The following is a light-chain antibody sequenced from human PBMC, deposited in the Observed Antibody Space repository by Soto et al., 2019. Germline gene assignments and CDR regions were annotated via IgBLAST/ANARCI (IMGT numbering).Light chain of an antibody. J-gene: IGKJ2*01. CDR3: QQYDTSAT. Sequence: DIVLTQSPDSLAVSLGERATINCKSSHNILYSSDNKNYLSWYQQRPGQPPKLLFYWASTRESGVPDRFSGSGSGTHFTLTISRLEPEDSAVYYCQQYDTSATFGQGTKLEI. CDR2: WAS. V-gene: IGKV4-1*01. CDR1: HNILYSSDNKNY.